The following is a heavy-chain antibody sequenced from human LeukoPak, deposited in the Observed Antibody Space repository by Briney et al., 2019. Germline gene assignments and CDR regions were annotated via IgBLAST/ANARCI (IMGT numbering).Heavy chain of an antibody. J-gene: IGHJ4*02. D-gene: IGHD3-3*01. CDR1: GYSFTSYW. CDR2: IDPSDSYT. Sequence: GESLKISCKGSGYSFTSYWISWVRQMPGKGLEWMGRIDPSDSYTNYSPSFQGHVTISADKSISTAYPQWSSLKASDTAMYYCARQATIFGVVNWIDYWGQGTLVTVSS. CDR3: ARQATIFGVVNWIDY. V-gene: IGHV5-10-1*01.